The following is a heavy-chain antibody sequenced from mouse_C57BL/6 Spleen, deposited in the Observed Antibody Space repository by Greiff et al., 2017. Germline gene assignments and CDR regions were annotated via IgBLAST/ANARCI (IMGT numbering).Heavy chain of an antibody. D-gene: IGHD1-1*01. V-gene: IGHV6-6*01. CDR3: TRGTTRYFDV. CDR2: IRNKANNHAT. Sequence: QRVESGGGLVQPGGSMNLSCAASGFTFSDAWMDWVRQSPEKGLEWVAEIRNKANNHATYYAESVKGRFTISRDDSKSSVYLKRNSLRAEDTGIYYCTRGTTRYFDVWGTGTTVTVSS. CDR1: GFTFSDAW. J-gene: IGHJ1*03.